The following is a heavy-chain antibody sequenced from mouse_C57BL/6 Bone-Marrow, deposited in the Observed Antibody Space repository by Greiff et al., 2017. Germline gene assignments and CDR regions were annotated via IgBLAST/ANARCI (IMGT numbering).Heavy chain of an antibody. V-gene: IGHV5-6*01. CDR3: ARPNYYGTMDY. CDR1: GFTFSSYG. Sequence: EVKLQESGGDLVKPGGSLKLSCAASGFTFSSYGMSWVRQTPDKRLEWVATISSGGSYTYYPDSVKGRFTISRDNAKNTLYLQMSSLKSEDTAMYYCARPNYYGTMDYWGQGTSVTVSS. J-gene: IGHJ4*01. D-gene: IGHD1-1*01. CDR2: ISSGGSYT.